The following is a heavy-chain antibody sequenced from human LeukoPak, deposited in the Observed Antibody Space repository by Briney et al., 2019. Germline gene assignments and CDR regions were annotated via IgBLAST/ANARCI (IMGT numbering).Heavy chain of an antibody. V-gene: IGHV4-38-2*02. CDR1: GGSMSNYY. J-gene: IGHJ6*03. D-gene: IGHD1-20*01. CDR3: ARVEYNWNYDHYYMDV. Sequence: PSETLSLTCSVSGGSMSNYYWSWIRQPPGKGLEWIGSIYHSGSTYYNPSLKSRVTISVDTSKNQFSLKLSSVTAADTAVYYCARVEYNWNYDHYYMDVWGKGTTVTVSS. CDR2: IYHSGST.